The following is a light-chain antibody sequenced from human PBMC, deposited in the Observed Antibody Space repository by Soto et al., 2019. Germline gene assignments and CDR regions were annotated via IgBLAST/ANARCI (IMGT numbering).Light chain of an antibody. Sequence: EIVLTQSPGTLSLSPGDRATLSCRASQSLSRTYLAWYQQKPGQAPRLLIYASSDRAPGIPDRFRGSGSGTDFTLTISRLEPEDFAVYYCQGYGRSPLYTLGQGTKLEIK. CDR3: QGYGRSPLYT. CDR2: ASS. J-gene: IGKJ2*01. V-gene: IGKV3-20*01. CDR1: QSLSRTY.